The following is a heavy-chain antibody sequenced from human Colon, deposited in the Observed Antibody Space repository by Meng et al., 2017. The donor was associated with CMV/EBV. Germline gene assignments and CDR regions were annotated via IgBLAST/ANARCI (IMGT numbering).Heavy chain of an antibody. D-gene: IGHD2-2*01. CDR1: GYTFTDYY. V-gene: IGHV1-2*02. CDR3: ARAVLKTSTSCCPFDY. J-gene: IGHJ4*02. CDR2: INPKSGGT. Sequence: ASVKVSCKASGYTFTDYYIHWVRQAPGQGLEWMGWINPKSGGTNYAQKFQGRVSMTRDTSISTAYMELTRLRSDDTAIYYCARAVLKTSTSCCPFDYWGQGTLVTVSS.